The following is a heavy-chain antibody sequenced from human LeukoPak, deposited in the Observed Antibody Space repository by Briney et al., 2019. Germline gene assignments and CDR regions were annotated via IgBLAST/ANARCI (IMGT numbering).Heavy chain of an antibody. V-gene: IGHV3-23*01. CDR3: AKDRVSVYYYDSSGYYYFDY. CDR2: ISGSGGST. CDR1: GFTFSSYA. J-gene: IGHJ4*02. Sequence: PGGSLRLSCAASGFTFSSYAMSWVRQAPGKGLEWVSAISGSGGSTYYADSAKGRFTISKDNSKNTLYLQRNSRRAENTAVYYCAKDRVSVYYYDSSGYYYFDYWGQGTLVTVSS. D-gene: IGHD3-22*01.